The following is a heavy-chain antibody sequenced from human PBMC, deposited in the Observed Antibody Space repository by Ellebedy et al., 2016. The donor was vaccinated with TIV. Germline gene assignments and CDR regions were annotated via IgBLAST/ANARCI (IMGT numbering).Heavy chain of an antibody. D-gene: IGHD6-13*01. Sequence: GSLRLSCAVSGGSISITNWWTWVRQPPGKGLEWIGEIDHSGNTYSDPSLRSRVTISVDTSKNQFSLKLTSVTAADTAVYYCARHSGSSSWYVYYFDYWGQGTLVTVSS. V-gene: IGHV4-4*02. CDR3: ARHSGSSSWYVYYFDY. J-gene: IGHJ4*02. CDR2: IDHSGNT. CDR1: GGSISITNW.